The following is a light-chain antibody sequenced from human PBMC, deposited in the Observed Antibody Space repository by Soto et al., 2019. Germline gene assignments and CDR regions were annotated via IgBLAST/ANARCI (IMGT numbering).Light chain of an antibody. Sequence: DVVMTQSPLSLPVTLGGPASISCRSSQSLLFIDGNSYLSWFQQRPGQSPRRLIYRASNRDSGVPDRFSGSGSGTDFTLKISRVEAEDVGVYFCMQGTHWPPVTFGPGTKLEIK. CDR1: QSLLFIDGNSY. J-gene: IGKJ2*01. V-gene: IGKV2-30*01. CDR3: MQGTHWPPVT. CDR2: RAS.